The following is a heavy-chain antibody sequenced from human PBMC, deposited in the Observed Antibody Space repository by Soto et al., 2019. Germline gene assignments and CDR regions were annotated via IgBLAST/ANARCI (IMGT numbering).Heavy chain of an antibody. J-gene: IGHJ6*03. V-gene: IGHV4-59*01. CDR1: GGSISSYY. D-gene: IGHD2-21*01. CDR3: ARRGAYCGGDCYFHYYYYMDV. Sequence: SETLSLTCTVSGGSISSYYWSWIRQPPGEGLEWIGYIYYSGSTNYNPSLKSRVTISVDTSKNQFSLKLSSVTAADTAAYYCARRGAYCGGDCYFHYYYYMDVWGKGTTVTVSS. CDR2: IYYSGST.